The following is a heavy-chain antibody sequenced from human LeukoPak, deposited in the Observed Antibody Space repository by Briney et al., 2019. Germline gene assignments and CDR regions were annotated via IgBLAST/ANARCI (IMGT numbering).Heavy chain of an antibody. Sequence: TSETLSLACTVSGGSISSGGYYWSWIRQHPGKGLEWIGYIYYSGSTYYNPSLKSRVTISVDTSKNQLSLKLSSVTAADTAVYYCARDRRSIRTFDIWGQGTMVTVSS. D-gene: IGHD2-21*01. CDR1: GGSISSGGYY. CDR3: ARDRRSIRTFDI. CDR2: IYYSGST. V-gene: IGHV4-31*03. J-gene: IGHJ3*02.